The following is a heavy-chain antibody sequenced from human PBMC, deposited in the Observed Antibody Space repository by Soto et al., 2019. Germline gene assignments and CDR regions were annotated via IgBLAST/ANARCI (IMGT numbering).Heavy chain of an antibody. J-gene: IGHJ4*02. CDR1: GGSISTYY. V-gene: IGHV4-59*01. D-gene: IGHD3-3*01. Sequence: SETLSLTCTVSGGSISTYYWSWIRQPPWKGLEWIGYIYYNGRTNYNPSLESRVTISLDTSKSQFSLKLSSVSAADTAVYYCARDGSGYDFWSGPYFFDYWGPATLVTVS. CDR3: ARDGSGYDFWSGPYFFDY. CDR2: IYYNGRT.